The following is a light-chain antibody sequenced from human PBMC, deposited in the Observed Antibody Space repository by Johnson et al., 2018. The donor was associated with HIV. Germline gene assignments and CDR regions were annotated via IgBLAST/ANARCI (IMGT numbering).Light chain of an antibody. V-gene: IGLV1-51*01. CDR3: GTWDSSLTTSYV. J-gene: IGLJ1*01. CDR1: SSNIGNNY. Sequence: QSVLTQPPSVSAAPGQKVTISCSGSSSNIGNNYVSWYQQLPGTAPKLLIYDNNTRPSGIPDRFSGSKSGTSATLGITGLQTGDEADYYCGTWDSSLTTSYVFGTGTKVIVV. CDR2: DNN.